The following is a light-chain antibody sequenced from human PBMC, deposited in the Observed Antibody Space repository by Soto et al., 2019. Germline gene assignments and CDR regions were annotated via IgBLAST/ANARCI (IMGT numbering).Light chain of an antibody. J-gene: IGKJ5*01. Sequence: EIVMTQSPATLSVSPVERATLSCRASQSVSSNLAWYQQKPGQAPRLLIYGASTRASGIPARFSGSGSGTEFTLTISSLQSEDFAVYYCQQYNNRPPITFGQGTRLEI. CDR3: QQYNNRPPIT. CDR2: GAS. V-gene: IGKV3-15*01. CDR1: QSVSSN.